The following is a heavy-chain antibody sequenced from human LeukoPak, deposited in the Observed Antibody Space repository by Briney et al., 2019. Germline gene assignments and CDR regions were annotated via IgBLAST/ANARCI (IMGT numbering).Heavy chain of an antibody. Sequence: SETLSLTCTVSGGSISSGSYYWSWIRQPAGKGLEWIGRIYTSGSTNYNPSLKSRVTISEDTSKNQFSLKLRSVTAADTAVYYCARVGAQDYSSRGDQYFQHWGQGTLVTVSS. CDR1: GGSISSGSYY. V-gene: IGHV4-61*02. D-gene: IGHD6-13*01. J-gene: IGHJ1*01. CDR3: ARVGAQDYSSRGDQYFQH. CDR2: IYTSGST.